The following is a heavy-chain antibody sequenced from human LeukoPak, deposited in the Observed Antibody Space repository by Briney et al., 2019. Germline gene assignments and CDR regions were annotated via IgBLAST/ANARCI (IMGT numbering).Heavy chain of an antibody. Sequence: GGSLRLSCAASGFTFDDYAMHWVRQAPGKGLEWVSGISWNSGSMGYADSVKGRFTISRDNTKNSLYLQMNSLRAEDTAVYYCARDGPATANKPFDYWGQGTLVTVSS. CDR2: ISWNSGSM. CDR1: GFTFDDYA. V-gene: IGHV3-9*01. D-gene: IGHD1-14*01. J-gene: IGHJ4*02. CDR3: ARDGPATANKPFDY.